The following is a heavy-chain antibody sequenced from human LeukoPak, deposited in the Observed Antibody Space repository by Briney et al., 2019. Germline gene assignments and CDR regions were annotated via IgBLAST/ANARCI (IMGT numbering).Heavy chain of an antibody. CDR3: AKDRAGYCSSTSCFYDAFDL. V-gene: IGHV3-23*01. CDR1: GFTFTNYAIYA. Sequence: PGGSLRLSCAASGFTFTNYAIYAMSWVRQAPGKGLEWVTVISGSGGNTYYADSVKGRFTISKDNSKHTLFLQMNSLRAEDTAVYYCAKDRAGYCSSTSCFYDAFDLWGQGTMVTISS. J-gene: IGHJ3*01. D-gene: IGHD2-2*01. CDR2: ISGSGGNT.